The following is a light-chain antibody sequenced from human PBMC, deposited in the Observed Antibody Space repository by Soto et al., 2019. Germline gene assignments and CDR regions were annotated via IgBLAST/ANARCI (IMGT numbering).Light chain of an antibody. CDR3: AAWDDTLNGYV. J-gene: IGLJ1*01. V-gene: IGLV1-44*01. CDR2: SND. Sequence: QSVLTQPPSASGTPGQRVTISCSGSTSNIGSNTVNWYQQLSGTAPKLLIYSNDQRPSGVPDRFSGSKSGTSASLAISGLQSEDEAEYYCAAWDDTLNGYVFGAGTKVPVL. CDR1: TSNIGSNT.